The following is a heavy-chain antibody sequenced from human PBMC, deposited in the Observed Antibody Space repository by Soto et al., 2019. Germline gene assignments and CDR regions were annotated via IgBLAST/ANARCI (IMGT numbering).Heavy chain of an antibody. CDR1: GGTFSSYA. D-gene: IGHD3-22*01. Sequence: VASVKVSCKASGGTFSSYAISWVRQAPGQGLEWMGGIIPIFGTANYAQKFQGRVTITADKSTSTAYMELSSLRSEDTAVCYCARCDYYDSSGYYEFYWFDPWGQGTLVTVSS. J-gene: IGHJ5*02. V-gene: IGHV1-69*06. CDR3: ARCDYYDSSGYYEFYWFDP. CDR2: IIPIFGTA.